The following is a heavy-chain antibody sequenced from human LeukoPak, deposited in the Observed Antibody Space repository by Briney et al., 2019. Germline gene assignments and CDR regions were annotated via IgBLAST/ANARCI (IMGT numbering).Heavy chain of an antibody. Sequence: SETLSLTCAVYGGSFSGCYWSWIRQPPGKGLEWIGEINHSGSTNYNPSLKSRVTISVDTSKNQFSLKLSSVTAADTAVYYCARRGRSSSWYNYWGQGTLVTVSS. CDR2: INHSGST. J-gene: IGHJ4*02. CDR3: ARRGRSSSWYNY. V-gene: IGHV4-34*01. D-gene: IGHD6-13*01. CDR1: GGSFSGCY.